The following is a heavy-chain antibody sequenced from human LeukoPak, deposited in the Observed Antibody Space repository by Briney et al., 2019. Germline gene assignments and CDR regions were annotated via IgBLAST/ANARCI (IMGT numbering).Heavy chain of an antibody. CDR2: ISYSGST. V-gene: IGHV4-59*08. J-gene: IGHJ3*02. D-gene: IGHD1-1*01. CDR3: ARWKTFGNAFDI. Sequence: KPSETLSLTCTVSGGSIINYFWSWIRQPPGKGLEWIGFISYSGSTNYNLSLESRVTVSIDTSMNQFSLRLSSLTAADTAVYYCARWKTFGNAFDIWGQGTMVSVSS. CDR1: GGSIINYF.